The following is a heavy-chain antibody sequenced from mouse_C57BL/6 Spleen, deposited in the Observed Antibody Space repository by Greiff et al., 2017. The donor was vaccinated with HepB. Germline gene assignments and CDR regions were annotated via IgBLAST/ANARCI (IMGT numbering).Heavy chain of an antibody. V-gene: IGHV1-82*01. CDR3: ARQDWYFDV. CDR2: IYPGDGDT. CDR1: GYAFSSSW. J-gene: IGHJ1*03. Sequence: VKLLQSGPELVKPGASVKISCKASGYAFSSSWMNWVKQRPGKGLEWIGRIYPGDGDTNYNGKFKGKATLTADKSSSTAYMQLSSLTSEDSAVYFCARQDWYFDVWGTGTTVTVSS.